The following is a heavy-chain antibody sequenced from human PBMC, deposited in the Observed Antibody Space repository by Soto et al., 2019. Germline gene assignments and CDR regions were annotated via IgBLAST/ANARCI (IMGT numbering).Heavy chain of an antibody. CDR3: ARESEDLTSNFDY. CDR1: GFTFTRYS. V-gene: IGHV3-21*01. Sequence: LRLSCAASGFTFTRYSMNWVRQAPGKGLEWVSSISSTTNYIYYADSMKGRFTVSRDNAKNSVYLDMNSLSAEDTAVYYCARESEDLTSNFDYWGQGTLVTVSS. CDR2: ISSTTNYI. J-gene: IGHJ4*02.